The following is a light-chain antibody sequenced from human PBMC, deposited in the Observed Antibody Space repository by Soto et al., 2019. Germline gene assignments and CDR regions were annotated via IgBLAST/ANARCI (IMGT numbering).Light chain of an antibody. Sequence: EIVMTQSPATLSVSPGERATLSCRASQGVSSNLAWYQQKPGQAPRLLIYGASTRATGIPARFSGSGSETEFTPTISSLQSENFAVYYCQQYNNWPPRGTFGQGTKVEIK. J-gene: IGKJ1*01. V-gene: IGKV3-15*01. CDR2: GAS. CDR1: QGVSSN. CDR3: QQYNNWPPRGT.